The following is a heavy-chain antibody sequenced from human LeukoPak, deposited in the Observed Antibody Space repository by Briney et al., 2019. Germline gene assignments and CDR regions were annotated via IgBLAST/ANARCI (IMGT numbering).Heavy chain of an antibody. CDR3: ARVSSSWYQDWYFDL. Sequence: SETLSLTCTVSGASIRHTNYYWGWIRQPPGKGLDWIGNIYTSGATRYKPSLMSRVTISLDTSKNEFSLKLSSVTAADTAVYYCARVSSSWYQDWYFDLWGRGTLVTVSS. CDR2: IYTSGAT. J-gene: IGHJ2*01. D-gene: IGHD6-13*01. V-gene: IGHV4-39*07. CDR1: GASIRHTNYY.